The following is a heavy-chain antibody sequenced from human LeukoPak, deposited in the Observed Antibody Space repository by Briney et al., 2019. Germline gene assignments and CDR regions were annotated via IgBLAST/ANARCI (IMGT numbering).Heavy chain of an antibody. CDR1: GFTFSSYA. CDR2: ISYDGSNK. J-gene: IGHJ4*02. Sequence: GGSLRLSCAASGFTFSSYAMHWVRQAPGKGLEWVAVISYDGSNKYYADSVKGRFTISRDNSKNTLYLQMNSLRAEDTAVYYCARSEGLQGRDCFDYWGQGTLVTVSS. V-gene: IGHV3-30-3*01. D-gene: IGHD3-10*01. CDR3: ARSEGLQGRDCFDY.